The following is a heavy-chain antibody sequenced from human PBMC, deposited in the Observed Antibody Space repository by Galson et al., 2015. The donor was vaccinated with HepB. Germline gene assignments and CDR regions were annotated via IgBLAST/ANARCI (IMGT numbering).Heavy chain of an antibody. CDR3: ARSAGTLEYKGGPVMSYSYGMDV. Sequence: SLRLSCAASGFTVSPFRSYWMNWVRQAPGKGLEWVATMNQDGSDMYFVDSVKGRFTLSRDNAKNSLYLQMNSLRVEDTAVYYCARSAGTLEYKGGPVMSYSYGMDVWGQGTTVTVSS. V-gene: IGHV3-7*03. D-gene: IGHD2-15*01. J-gene: IGHJ6*02. CDR1: GFTVSPFRSYW. CDR2: MNQDGSDM.